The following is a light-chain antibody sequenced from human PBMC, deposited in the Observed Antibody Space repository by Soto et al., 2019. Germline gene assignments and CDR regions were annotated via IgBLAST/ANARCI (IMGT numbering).Light chain of an antibody. J-gene: IGKJ4*01. V-gene: IGKV3-11*01. CDR1: QSVNYY. CDR2: DAS. Sequence: EIVLTQSPATLSLSPGERATLSCRASQSVNYYLAWYQQKPGQAPRLLIYDASNRATGIPARFSASGSGTDFTLTISSLEPEDFAVYYCQQRRDWPITFGGGTKVEVK. CDR3: QQRRDWPIT.